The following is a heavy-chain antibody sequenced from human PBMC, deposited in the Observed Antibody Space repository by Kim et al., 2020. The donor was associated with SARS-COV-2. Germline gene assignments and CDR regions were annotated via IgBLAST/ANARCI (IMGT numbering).Heavy chain of an antibody. CDR2: IYYSGST. V-gene: IGHV4-31*03. J-gene: IGHJ4*02. Sequence: SETLSLTCTVSGGSISSGGYYWSWIRQHPGKGLEWIGYIYYSGSTYYNPSLKSRVTISVDTSKNQFSLKLSSVTAADTAVYYCAREHRSRSYLGYWGQGTLVTVSS. CDR1: GGSISSGGYY. CDR3: AREHRSRSYLGY. D-gene: IGHD3-16*02.